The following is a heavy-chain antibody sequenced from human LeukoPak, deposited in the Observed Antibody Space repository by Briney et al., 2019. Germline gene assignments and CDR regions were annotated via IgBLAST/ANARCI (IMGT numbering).Heavy chain of an antibody. CDR2: ISWNGAYT. J-gene: IGHJ4*02. V-gene: IGHV3-20*04. CDR3: ARYGGKLELLFSYYDY. D-gene: IGHD1-7*01. CDR1: GFTFDDYG. Sequence: PGGSLRLSCAASGFTFDDYGMSWVRQAPGKGLEWVSGISWNGAYTGYADSVKGRFTISRDNAKNSLYLQMNSLRAEDTALYYCARYGGKLELLFSYYDYWGQGTLVTVSS.